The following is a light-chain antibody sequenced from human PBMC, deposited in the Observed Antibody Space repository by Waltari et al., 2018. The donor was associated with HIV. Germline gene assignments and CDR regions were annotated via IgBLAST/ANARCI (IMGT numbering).Light chain of an antibody. J-gene: IGKJ3*01. CDR3: QLANIVPFT. CDR1: QDINSW. CDR2: AAS. V-gene: IGKV1-12*01. Sequence: DIQMTQSPSSVSASVGDRVTITCRASQDINSWLAWYQQKPGNAPKLLSSAASSLQSGVPSRFSGSGSGTVFTLTINSLQPEDFATYYCQLANIVPFTFGPGTKVHI.